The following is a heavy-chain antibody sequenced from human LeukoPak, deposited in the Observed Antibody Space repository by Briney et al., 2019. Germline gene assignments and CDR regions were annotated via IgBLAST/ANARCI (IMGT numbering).Heavy chain of an antibody. D-gene: IGHD5-24*01. J-gene: IGHJ4*02. Sequence: ASVKVSCKASGYTFTGYYTHWVRQAPGQGLEWMGWINPNSGGTNYAQKFQGRVTMTRDTSISTAYMELSRLRSDDTAVYYCARDGDGYNLFDYWGQGTLVTVSS. CDR2: INPNSGGT. CDR3: ARDGDGYNLFDY. CDR1: GYTFTGYY. V-gene: IGHV1-2*02.